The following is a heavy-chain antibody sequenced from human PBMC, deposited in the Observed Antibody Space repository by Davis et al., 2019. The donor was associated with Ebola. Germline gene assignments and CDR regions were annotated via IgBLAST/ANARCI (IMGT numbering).Heavy chain of an antibody. D-gene: IGHD3-3*01. Sequence: PSETLSLTCTVSGDSIGTYFWNWFRLPPGKGLQWIGYVYYDGTTNYHPSLNSRVTISMDTWRNQFSLKLNSVTAADTAVYYCARGARGLFGVIMEVFDYWGQGALVTVSS. CDR2: VYYDGTT. CDR3: ARGARGLFGVIMEVFDY. J-gene: IGHJ4*02. V-gene: IGHV4-59*01. CDR1: GDSIGTYF.